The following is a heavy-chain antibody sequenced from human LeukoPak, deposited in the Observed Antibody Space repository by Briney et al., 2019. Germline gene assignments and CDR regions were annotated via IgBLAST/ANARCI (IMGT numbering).Heavy chain of an antibody. CDR2: IRYDGSNK. V-gene: IGHV3-30*02. D-gene: IGHD3-3*01. J-gene: IGHJ4*02. Sequence: PGGSLRLSCAASGFTFSSYGMHWVRQAPGKGLEGVAFIRYDGSNKYYAASVKGRFTISRDNSKNTLYLQMNSLRAEDTAVYYCAKEPRTYYDFWSGYHRWYFDYWGQGTLVTVSS. CDR1: GFTFSSYG. CDR3: AKEPRTYYDFWSGYHRWYFDY.